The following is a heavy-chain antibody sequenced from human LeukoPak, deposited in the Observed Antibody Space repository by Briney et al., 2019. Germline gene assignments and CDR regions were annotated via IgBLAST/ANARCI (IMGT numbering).Heavy chain of an antibody. Sequence: SSETLSLTCTVSGGSISSGGYYWSWIRQPPGKGLEWIGYIYHSGSTYYNPSLKSRVTISVDRSENQFSLKLSSVTAADTAVYYCARVGGGYDYGKLYWGQGTLVTVSS. D-gene: IGHD4-17*01. J-gene: IGHJ4*02. V-gene: IGHV4-30-2*01. CDR2: IYHSGST. CDR3: ARVGGGYDYGKLY. CDR1: GGSISSGGYY.